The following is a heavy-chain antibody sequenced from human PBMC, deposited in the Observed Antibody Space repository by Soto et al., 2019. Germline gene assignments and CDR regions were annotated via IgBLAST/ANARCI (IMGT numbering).Heavy chain of an antibody. J-gene: IGHJ6*03. CDR2: INPSGGST. Sequence: QVQLVQSGAEVKKPGASVKVSCKASGYTFTSYYMHWVRQAPGQGLEWMGIINPSGGSTSDAQKFPGRVTMTRDTSPSTVYRELSSLRSEDTAVYYCAKRLDMVRGVTTYYYYYYMDVWGKGTTVTVSS. CDR1: GYTFTSYY. D-gene: IGHD3-10*01. CDR3: AKRLDMVRGVTTYYYYYYMDV. V-gene: IGHV1-46*03.